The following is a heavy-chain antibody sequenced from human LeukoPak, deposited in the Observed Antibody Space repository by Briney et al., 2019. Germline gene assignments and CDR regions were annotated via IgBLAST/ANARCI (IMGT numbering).Heavy chain of an antibody. CDR3: VVVVPAAIPVGWFDP. Sequence: GGSLRLSCAASGFTFSSYAMHWVRQAPGKGLEWVAVISYDGSNKYYADSVKGRFTISRDNSKNTLYLQMNSLRAEDTAVYYCVVVVPAAIPVGWFDPWGQGTLVTVSS. CDR2: ISYDGSNK. V-gene: IGHV3-30-3*01. D-gene: IGHD2-2*02. J-gene: IGHJ5*02. CDR1: GFTFSSYA.